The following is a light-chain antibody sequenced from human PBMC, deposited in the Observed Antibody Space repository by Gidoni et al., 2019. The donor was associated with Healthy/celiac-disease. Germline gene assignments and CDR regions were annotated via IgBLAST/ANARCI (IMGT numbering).Light chain of an antibody. CDR2: SNN. V-gene: IGLV1-44*01. CDR1: CSNIGSHT. CDR3: AAWDDSLNGPV. Sequence: QSVLTQPPSASGNTGQRVTISCSGSCSNIGSHTVNWYQQLPGTAPKLLIYSNNPRPSGVPDRFSGSKSGTSASLAISGLQSEDEADYYCAAWDDSLNGPVFGGGTKLTVL. J-gene: IGLJ2*01.